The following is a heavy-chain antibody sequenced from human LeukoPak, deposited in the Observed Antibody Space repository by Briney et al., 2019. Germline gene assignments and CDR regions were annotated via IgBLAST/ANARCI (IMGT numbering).Heavy chain of an antibody. J-gene: IGHJ3*02. V-gene: IGHV4-38-2*02. Sequence: SETLSLTCTVSGYSISSGYYWGWIRQPPGKGLEWIGSISHSGSTYYNPSLKSRVTISVDTSKNQFSLKLSSVTAADTAVYYCARGPYPPRHAFDIWGQGTMVTVSS. CDR1: GYSISSGYY. CDR2: ISHSGST. CDR3: ARGPYPPRHAFDI.